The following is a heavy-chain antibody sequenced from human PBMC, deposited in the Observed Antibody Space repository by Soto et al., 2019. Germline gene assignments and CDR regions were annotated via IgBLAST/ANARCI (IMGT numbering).Heavy chain of an antibody. J-gene: IGHJ4*02. V-gene: IGHV1-69*06. CDR1: GGSFSSYT. D-gene: IGHD1-7*01. Sequence: QVQLVQSGAEVRKPGSSQKVSCKASGGSFSSYTINWVRKAPGQGLEWMGGIVPIFGTTYYAQNFQGRVTITADKSTSTVYMELSSLRSEDTALFYCARDEGTPTTFVYWGQGTLGTFSS. CDR2: IVPIFGTT. CDR3: ARDEGTPTTFVY.